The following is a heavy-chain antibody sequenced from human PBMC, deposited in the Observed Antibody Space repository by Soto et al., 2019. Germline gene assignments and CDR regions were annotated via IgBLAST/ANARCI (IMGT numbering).Heavy chain of an antibody. CDR1: SGSITSSNW. CDR2: IYHSGST. CDR3: PGGAVAGTSPGY. J-gene: IGHJ4*02. Sequence: QVQLQESGTGLVKPSGTLSLTCAVSSGSITSSNWWSWVRQPPGKGLEWIGEIYHSGSTNYNPSLKSRVPISVDTSKCVFSLKLSSVTAADTAMSYCPGGAVAGTSPGYWGQGPLVTGSS. D-gene: IGHD6-19*01. V-gene: IGHV4-4*02.